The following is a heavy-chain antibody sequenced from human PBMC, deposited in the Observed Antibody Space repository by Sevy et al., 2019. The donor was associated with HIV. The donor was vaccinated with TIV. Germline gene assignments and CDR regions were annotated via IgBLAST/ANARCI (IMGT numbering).Heavy chain of an antibody. CDR2: IIPIFGAA. J-gene: IGHJ3*02. Sequence: ASVKVSCKASGGTFSSYAINWVRQAPGQGLEWMGRIIPIFGAADYAQKFQGRVTITADESTSTVYMQLSRLRSEDTAVYYCASPAYCGGGNGNSSDAFDMWGQGTMVTVSS. CDR3: ASPAYCGGGNGNSSDAFDM. CDR1: GGTFSSYA. D-gene: IGHD2-21*01. V-gene: IGHV1-69*13.